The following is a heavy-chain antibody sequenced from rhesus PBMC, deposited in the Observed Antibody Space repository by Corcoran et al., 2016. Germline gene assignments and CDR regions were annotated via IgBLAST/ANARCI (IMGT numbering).Heavy chain of an antibody. CDR2: FNGATGVT. CDR3: AGYYEASLGV. CDR1: GASISSHY. J-gene: IGHJ5-2*02. V-gene: IGHV4-147*01. D-gene: IGHD3-9*01. Sequence: QVQLQESGPGLVKPSETLPLTCAVSGASISSHYWSWIRQSPGKGLEWIGYFNGATGVTSYSPLVKCRVTISMDTSKNQFSLKMNSVTDADTAVYYCAGYYEASLGVWGRGVLVTVSS.